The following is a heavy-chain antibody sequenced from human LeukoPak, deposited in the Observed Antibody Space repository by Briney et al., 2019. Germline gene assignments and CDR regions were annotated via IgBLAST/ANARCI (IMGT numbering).Heavy chain of an antibody. CDR1: GSTFSGHN. V-gene: IGHV3-48*04. Sequence: GGSLRLSCAASGSTFSGHNMNWVRQAPGKGLEWISFVSISSGTIYYADSVNGRFRISRDNAKSSLDLEMNSLRAEDTAVYYCARAMSTFGGVRNYFDSWGQGTLVTVSS. CDR2: VSISSGTI. D-gene: IGHD3-16*01. CDR3: ARAMSTFGGVRNYFDS. J-gene: IGHJ4*02.